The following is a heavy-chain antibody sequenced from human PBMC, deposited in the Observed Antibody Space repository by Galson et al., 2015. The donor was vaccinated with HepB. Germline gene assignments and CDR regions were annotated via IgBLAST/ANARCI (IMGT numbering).Heavy chain of an antibody. J-gene: IGHJ4*02. CDR1: GFTFDDYA. V-gene: IGHV3-9*01. D-gene: IGHD3-22*01. CDR3: AKGGYYYDSSGYYRFDY. CDR2: ISWNSDSI. Sequence: SLRLSCAASGFTFDDYAMHWVRQAPGKGLEWVSGISWNSDSIGYADSVKGRFTISRDNAKNSLYLQMNSLRAEDTALYYCAKGGYYYDSSGYYRFDYWGQGTLVTVSS.